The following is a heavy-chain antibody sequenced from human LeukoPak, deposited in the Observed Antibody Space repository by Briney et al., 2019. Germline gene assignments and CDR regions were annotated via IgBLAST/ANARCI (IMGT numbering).Heavy chain of an antibody. D-gene: IGHD2-2*01. V-gene: IGHV3-23*01. J-gene: IGHJ4*02. CDR2: ISGSGGST. CDR1: GFTFSSYA. Sequence: GGSLRLSCAASGFTFSSYAMSWVRKAPGKGLEWVSAISGSGGSTYYADSVKGRFTISRDNSKNTLYLQMNSLRAEDTAVYYCANSAFKNTETGIVVVPAAMRGYYFDYWGQGTLVTVSS. CDR3: ANSAFKNTETGIVVVPAAMRGYYFDY.